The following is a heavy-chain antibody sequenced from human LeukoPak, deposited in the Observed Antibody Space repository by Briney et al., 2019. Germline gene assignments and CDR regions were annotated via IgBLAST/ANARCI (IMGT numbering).Heavy chain of an antibody. Sequence: GGSLRLSCAASGFTFSSYGMHWVRQAPGKGLEWVAVIWYDGSNKYYADSVKGRFTISRDNSKSTLYLQMNSLRAEDTAVYYCARDPPYYYDSSGYSQFYGMDVWGQGTTVTVSS. J-gene: IGHJ6*02. V-gene: IGHV3-33*01. D-gene: IGHD3-22*01. CDR2: IWYDGSNK. CDR1: GFTFSSYG. CDR3: ARDPPYYYDSSGYSQFYGMDV.